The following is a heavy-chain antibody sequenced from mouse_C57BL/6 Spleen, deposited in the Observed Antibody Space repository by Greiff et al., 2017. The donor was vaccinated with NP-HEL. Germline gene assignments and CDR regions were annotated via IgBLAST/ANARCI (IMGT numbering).Heavy chain of an antibody. Sequence: EVHLVESGGGLVKPGGSLKLSCAASGFTFSSYAMSWVRQTPEKRLEWVATISDGGSYTYYPDNVKGRFTISRDNAKNNLYLQMSHLKSEDTAMYYCARDLDSYYVGYAMDYWGQGTSVTVSS. CDR2: ISDGGSYT. J-gene: IGHJ4*01. CDR1: GFTFSSYA. D-gene: IGHD2-12*01. CDR3: ARDLDSYYVGYAMDY. V-gene: IGHV5-4*01.